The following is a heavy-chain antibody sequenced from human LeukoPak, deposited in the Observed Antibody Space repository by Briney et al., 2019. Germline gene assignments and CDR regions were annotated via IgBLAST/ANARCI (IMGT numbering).Heavy chain of an antibody. Sequence: GGSLRLSCVASGFTFSYFGMFWVRQAPGKGLEWVAFIQFDGQKPSYADSVKGRFIISRDNSKNTLYLQMNSLKIEDTAIYHCGDGSDYYYWGQGTLVSVSS. V-gene: IGHV3-30*02. D-gene: IGHD4-17*01. J-gene: IGHJ4*02. CDR1: GFTFSYFG. CDR3: GDGSDYYY. CDR2: IQFDGQKP.